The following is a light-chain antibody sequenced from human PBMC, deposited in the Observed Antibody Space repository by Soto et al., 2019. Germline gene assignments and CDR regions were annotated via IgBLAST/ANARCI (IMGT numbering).Light chain of an antibody. CDR2: GTS. V-gene: IGKV3D-15*01. CDR3: QQYKDWPPLT. Sequence: EILMTQSPLTLSVSPGEGATLSCRASQNSNSNLAWYQQRPGQAPRVLIYGTSSRASGIPDRFSGSGSGTDFTLTINRLEPVDFAVYYCQQYKDWPPLTFGGGTRVESK. J-gene: IGKJ4*01. CDR1: QNSNSN.